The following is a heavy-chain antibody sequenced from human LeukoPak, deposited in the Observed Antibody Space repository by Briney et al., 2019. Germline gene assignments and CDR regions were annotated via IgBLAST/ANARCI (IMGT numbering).Heavy chain of an antibody. CDR2: IKQDGSQK. J-gene: IGHJ4*02. V-gene: IGHV3-7*01. CDR1: GFTFSSYW. D-gene: IGHD3-3*01. Sequence: GSLGLSFAASGFTFSSYWMRWGRQAPGKGLEGGANIKQDGSQKYYVDSVKGRFSISRDNAKNSLYLQMNSLRAEDTAVYCARGVPYASWSGPHYSDYWGQGTLVTVSS. CDR3: ARGVPYASWSGPHYSDY.